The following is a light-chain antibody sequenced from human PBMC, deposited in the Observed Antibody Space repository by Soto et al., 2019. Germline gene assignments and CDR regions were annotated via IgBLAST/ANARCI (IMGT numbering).Light chain of an antibody. CDR2: GAS. J-gene: IGKJ3*01. Sequence: EIVMTQSPATLSVSPGERATLCCRASQSVSSNLAWYQQKPGQAPRLLIYGASTRATGIPARFSGSGSGTEFTLTISSLQSEDFAVYYCQQYNNWPLFGPGTKVDLK. CDR3: QQYNNWPL. CDR1: QSVSSN. V-gene: IGKV3-15*01.